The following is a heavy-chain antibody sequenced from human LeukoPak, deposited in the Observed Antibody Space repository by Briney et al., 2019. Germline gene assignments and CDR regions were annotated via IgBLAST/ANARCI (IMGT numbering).Heavy chain of an antibody. Sequence: GGSLRLSCAASGFTFSSYSMNWVRQAPGKGLEWVSSISSSSSYIYYADSVKGRFTISRDNAKNSLYLQMNSLRAEDTAVYYCARVSSSSYPSYYFDYWGQGTLVTVSS. CDR3: ARVSSSSYPSYYFDY. D-gene: IGHD6-13*01. CDR2: ISSSSSYI. CDR1: GFTFSSYS. V-gene: IGHV3-21*04. J-gene: IGHJ4*02.